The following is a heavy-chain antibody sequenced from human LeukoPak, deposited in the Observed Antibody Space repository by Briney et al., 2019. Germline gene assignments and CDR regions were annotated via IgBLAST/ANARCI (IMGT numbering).Heavy chain of an antibody. CDR3: ARGTDCSGGSCYGGDAFDI. Sequence: GGSLRLSCAASGFTFSSYWMSWVRQAPGKGLEWVANIKQDGSEKYYVDSVKGRFTISRDNAKNSLYLQMNSLRAEDTAVYYCARGTDCSGGSCYGGDAFDIWGQGTMVTVSS. D-gene: IGHD2-15*01. J-gene: IGHJ3*02. V-gene: IGHV3-7*01. CDR2: IKQDGSEK. CDR1: GFTFSSYW.